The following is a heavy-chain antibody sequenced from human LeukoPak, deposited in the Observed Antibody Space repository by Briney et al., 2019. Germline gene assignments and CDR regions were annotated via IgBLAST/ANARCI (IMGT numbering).Heavy chain of an antibody. D-gene: IGHD3-10*01. J-gene: IGHJ2*01. Sequence: SETLSLTCTISGGSISGDYWRWIRQPPGKRPELIGYIYYTGSTNYNPSLKSRITISVDTSKNQFSLKMNSVTAADTAVYYCARGGPSSKYFGLWGRGTLVTVSS. V-gene: IGHV4-59*01. CDR1: GGSISGDY. CDR2: IYYTGST. CDR3: ARGGPSSKYFGL.